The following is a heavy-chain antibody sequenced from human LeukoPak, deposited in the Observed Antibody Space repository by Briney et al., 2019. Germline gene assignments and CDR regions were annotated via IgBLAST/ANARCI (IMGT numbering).Heavy chain of an antibody. V-gene: IGHV3-23*01. CDR2: ISFSGGSA. J-gene: IGHJ3*01. CDR3: ARDIQLST. CDR1: GFTFSDSA. Sequence: GGSLRLSCAASGFTFSDSAMSWVRQAPGKGLEWVSLISFSGGSAYYADSVKGRFTISRDNSKDTLYLQMNSLRAEDTAIYYCARDIQLSTWGLGTMVTVSS. D-gene: IGHD5-24*01.